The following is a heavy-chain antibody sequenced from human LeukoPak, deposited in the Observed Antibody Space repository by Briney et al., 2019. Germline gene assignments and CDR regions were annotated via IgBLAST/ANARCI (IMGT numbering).Heavy chain of an antibody. V-gene: IGHV4-31*03. J-gene: IGHJ5*02. CDR2: IYTSGST. CDR1: GGSISSGGYY. CDR3: AREVSGGAQDP. D-gene: IGHD3-16*01. Sequence: PSQTLSLTCTVSGGSISSGGYYWSWIRQHPGKGLEWIGYIYTSGSTNYNPSLKSRVTISVDTSKNQFSLKLSSVTAADTAVYYCAREVSGGAQDPWGQGTLVTVSS.